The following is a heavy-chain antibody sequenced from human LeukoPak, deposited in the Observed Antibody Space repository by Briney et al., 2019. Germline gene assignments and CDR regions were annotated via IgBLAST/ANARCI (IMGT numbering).Heavy chain of an antibody. J-gene: IGHJ3*02. CDR1: GFTFSSYS. D-gene: IGHD2-2*02. V-gene: IGHV3-21*01. CDR2: ISSSSTYI. Sequence: GGSLRLPCAASGFTFSSYSMNWVRQAPGKGLEWVSSISSSSTYIYYADSLKGRFTISRDNAKNSLSLQMNSLRAEDTAVYYCARDTHGSSTSCYNAFDIWGQGTMVTVSS. CDR3: ARDTHGSSTSCYNAFDI.